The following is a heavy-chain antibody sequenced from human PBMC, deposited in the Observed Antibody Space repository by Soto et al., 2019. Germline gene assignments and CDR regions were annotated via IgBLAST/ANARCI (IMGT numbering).Heavy chain of an antibody. CDR2: IGTAGDT. Sequence: EVQLVESGGGLVQPGGSLRLSCAASGFTFSSYDMHWVSQATGKGLEWVSAIGTAGDTYYPGSVKGRFTISRENAKNSLYLQMNSLRAEDTAVYYCARALGHSWADYWGQGTLVTVSS. CDR3: ARALGHSWADY. CDR1: GFTFSSYD. D-gene: IGHD3-16*01. V-gene: IGHV3-13*01. J-gene: IGHJ4*02.